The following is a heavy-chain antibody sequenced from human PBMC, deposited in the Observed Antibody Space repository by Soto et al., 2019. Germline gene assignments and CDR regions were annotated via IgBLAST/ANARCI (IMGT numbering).Heavy chain of an antibody. Sequence: QVQLVESGGGLVKPGGSLRLSCAASGFTFSDFYMSWIRQAPGKGLEWISYISSGSTNIFYADSVKGRFTVSRDNAKXXXXXXXXXXXXXXXXXXXXXXDRNAAGSDYWGQGTLVTVSS. CDR3: XXDRNAAGSDY. CDR2: ISSGSTNI. D-gene: IGHD1-1*01. J-gene: IGHJ4*02. CDR1: GFTFSDFY. V-gene: IGHV3-11*01.